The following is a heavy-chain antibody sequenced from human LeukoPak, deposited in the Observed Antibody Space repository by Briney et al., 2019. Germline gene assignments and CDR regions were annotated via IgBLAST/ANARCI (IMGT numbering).Heavy chain of an antibody. V-gene: IGHV1-2*02. J-gene: IGHJ6*03. CDR1: GYTFTGYY. CDR3: ARVPSTSYKSYYYYYMDV. Sequence: ASVKVSCKASGYTFTGYYMHWVRQAPGQGLEWMGWINPNSGGTNYAQKFQGRVTMTRDTSISTAYMELSRLRSDDTAVYYCARVPSTSYKSYYYYYMDVWGKGTTVTVSS. D-gene: IGHD2-2*01. CDR2: INPNSGGT.